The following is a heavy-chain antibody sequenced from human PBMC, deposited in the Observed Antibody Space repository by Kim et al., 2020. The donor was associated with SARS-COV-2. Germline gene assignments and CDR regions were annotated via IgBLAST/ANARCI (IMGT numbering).Heavy chain of an antibody. CDR2: LSSSGVST. Sequence: GGSLRLSCAASGFTFSNYAMTWVRQAPGKGLEWVSALSSSGVSTYYADSVKGRFTISRDNSKNTLYLQMNSLRAEDTAVYYCAKDPRVEVVPADMSHWGQGTLVTVSS. J-gene: IGHJ4*02. V-gene: IGHV3-23*01. D-gene: IGHD2-2*01. CDR3: AKDPRVEVVPADMSH. CDR1: GFTFSNYA.